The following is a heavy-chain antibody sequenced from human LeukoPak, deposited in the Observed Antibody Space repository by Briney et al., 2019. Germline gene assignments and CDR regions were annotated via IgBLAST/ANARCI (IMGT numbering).Heavy chain of an antibody. CDR2: ISSSGSTI. D-gene: IGHD4-17*01. CDR1: GFTFSSYE. CDR3: AREGVLTVTKDAFDI. Sequence: GGSLRLSCAASGFTFSSYELDWVRQPPGMGLEWVSYISSSGSTISYADSVKGRFTISRDNAKNSLYLQMNSLRAEDTAVYYCAREGVLTVTKDAFDIWGQGTMVTVSP. J-gene: IGHJ3*02. V-gene: IGHV3-48*03.